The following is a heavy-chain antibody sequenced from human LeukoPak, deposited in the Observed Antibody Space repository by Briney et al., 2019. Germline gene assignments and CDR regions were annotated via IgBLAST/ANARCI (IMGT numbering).Heavy chain of an antibody. J-gene: IGHJ3*02. CDR1: GGSISSGGDY. Sequence: SETLSLTCTVSGGSISSGGDYWSWIRQHPGKGLEWIGYIYYSGSTYYNPSLKSRVTISVDTSKSQFSLKLCSVTAAGTGVYYCARSCYYSDRLIDDAFDIWGNGTMVPVSS. V-gene: IGHV4-31*03. CDR2: IYYSGST. CDR3: ARSCYYSDRLIDDAFDI. D-gene: IGHD4-17*01.